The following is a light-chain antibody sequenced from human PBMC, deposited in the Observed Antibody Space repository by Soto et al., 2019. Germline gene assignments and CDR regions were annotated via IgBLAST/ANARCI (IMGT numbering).Light chain of an antibody. CDR2: EDN. Sequence: QSALTQPASVSGSPGQSITISCTGISSDTGNHNFVSWYQQHPGKAPKLMIYEDNKRPSGASYRFSGSKSGNTASLTISGLQAEDEADYYCCSYEGIVVFGGGTKVTVL. J-gene: IGLJ2*01. CDR1: SSDTGNHNF. V-gene: IGLV2-23*01. CDR3: CSYEGIVV.